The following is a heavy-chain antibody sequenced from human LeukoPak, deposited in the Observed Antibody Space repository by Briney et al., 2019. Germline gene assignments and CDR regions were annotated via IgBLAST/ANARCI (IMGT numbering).Heavy chain of an antibody. V-gene: IGHV3-30*02. CDR3: AKDVSGFDPDYLDY. D-gene: IGHD5-12*01. Sequence: GGSLRLSCAASGITFRNYGMHWVRQAPGKGLEWVAFIRYDGSNKYYADSVKGRFTISRDNSKNTLYLRMNSLRAEDTAVYYCAKDVSGFDPDYLDYWGQGTLVTVSS. CDR2: IRYDGSNK. CDR1: GITFRNYG. J-gene: IGHJ4*02.